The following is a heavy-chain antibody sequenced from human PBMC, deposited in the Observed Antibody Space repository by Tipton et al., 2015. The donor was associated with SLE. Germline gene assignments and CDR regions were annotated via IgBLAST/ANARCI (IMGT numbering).Heavy chain of an antibody. CDR2: IYYSGST. J-gene: IGHJ3*02. CDR1: GGSVSSGSYY. V-gene: IGHV4-61*01. CDR3: ARDRVGYSYGDAFDI. Sequence: LRLSCTVSGGSVSSGSYYWSWIRQPPGKGLEWIGYIYYSGSTNYNPSLKSRVTISVDTSKNQFSLKLSSVTAADTAVYYCARDRVGYSYGDAFDIWGQGTMVTVSS. D-gene: IGHD5-18*01.